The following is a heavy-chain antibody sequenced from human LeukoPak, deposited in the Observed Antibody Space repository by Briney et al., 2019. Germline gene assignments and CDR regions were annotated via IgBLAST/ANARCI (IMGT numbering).Heavy chain of an antibody. CDR2: MYYSGST. CDR1: GGSISSYY. CDR3: ARGIVVPGARFDP. V-gene: IGHV4-59*01. D-gene: IGHD2-2*01. Sequence: SETLSLTCTVSGGSISSYYWSWIRQPPGKGLEWIGYMYYSGSTNYNPSLKSRVTISVDTSKNQFSLKLSSVTAAGAAVYYCARGIVVPGARFDPWGEGTLVTVSS. J-gene: IGHJ5*02.